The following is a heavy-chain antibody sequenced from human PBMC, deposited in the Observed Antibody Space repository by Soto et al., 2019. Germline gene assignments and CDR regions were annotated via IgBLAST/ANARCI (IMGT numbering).Heavy chain of an antibody. D-gene: IGHD3-22*01. CDR3: ASRDSSGYYYDNAFDI. CDR2: ISSGSGYT. Sequence: GGSLRLSCAASGFTFSSYAMSWIRRAPGKGLEWVSYISSGSGYTDYADSVKGRFTISRDNAKNSLYLQMNSLRAEDTAVYYCASRDSSGYYYDNAFDIWGQGTMVTVSS. J-gene: IGHJ3*02. CDR1: GFTFSSYA. V-gene: IGHV3-11*06.